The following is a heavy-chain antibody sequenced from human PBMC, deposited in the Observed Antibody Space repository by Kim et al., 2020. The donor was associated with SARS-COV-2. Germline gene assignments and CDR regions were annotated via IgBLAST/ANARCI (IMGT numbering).Heavy chain of an antibody. Sequence: SLKSRVTISVDTSKIQFSLELSSVTAADTAVYYCARGPGYGDYVVGYFQHWGQGTLVTVSS. J-gene: IGHJ1*01. V-gene: IGHV4-34*13. CDR3: ARGPGYGDYVVGYFQH. D-gene: IGHD4-17*01.